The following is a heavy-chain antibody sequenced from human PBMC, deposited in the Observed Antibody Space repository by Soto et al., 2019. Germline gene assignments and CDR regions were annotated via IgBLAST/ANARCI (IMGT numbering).Heavy chain of an antibody. D-gene: IGHD3-10*01. Sequence: SLRLSCVASGFSIRGYSMNWVRQAPGKGLEWISYISSSSGTINYADSVKGRFTISRDTAKNSLSLQMVSLRDEDTAVYYCAGEGVDPYYYYGMDVWGQGTPGTVTS. V-gene: IGHV3-48*02. CDR1: GFSIRGYS. CDR3: AGEGVDPYYYYGMDV. CDR2: ISSSSGTI. J-gene: IGHJ6*02.